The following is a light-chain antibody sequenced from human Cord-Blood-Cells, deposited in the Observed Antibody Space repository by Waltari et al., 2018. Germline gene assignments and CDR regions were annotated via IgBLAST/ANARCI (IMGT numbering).Light chain of an antibody. CDR1: SSDVGGYNY. J-gene: IGLJ2*01. CDR3: SSYTSSSTLVV. CDR2: EVS. Sequence: QSALTQPASVSGSPGQSITISCTGTSSDVGGYNYVSWYHQHPGKAPKLRIYEVSNRPAGVSNRFSGSKSGNTASLTISGLQAEDEADYYCSSYTSSSTLVVFGGGTKLTVL. V-gene: IGLV2-14*01.